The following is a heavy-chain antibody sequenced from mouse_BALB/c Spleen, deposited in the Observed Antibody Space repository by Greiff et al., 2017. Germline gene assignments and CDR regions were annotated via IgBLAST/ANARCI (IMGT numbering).Heavy chain of an antibody. Sequence: EVQLQQSGPELVKPGASVKISCKASGYSFTGYYMHWVKQSHVKSLEWIGRINPYNGATSYNQNFKDKASLTVDKSSSTAYMELHSLTSEDSAVYYCARGYYRYEGAMDYWGQGTSVTVSS. CDR1: GYSFTGYY. J-gene: IGHJ4*01. CDR3: ARGYYRYEGAMDY. V-gene: IGHV1-31*01. CDR2: INPYNGAT. D-gene: IGHD2-14*01.